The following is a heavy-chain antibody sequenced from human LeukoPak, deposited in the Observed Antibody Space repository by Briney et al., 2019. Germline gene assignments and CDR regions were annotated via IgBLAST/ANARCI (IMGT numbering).Heavy chain of an antibody. Sequence: GGSLRLSCVASGFTFSNHAMSWVRQAPGKGLEWVSTISGLSDSTYYADSVKGQITISRDNSKNTLYLQMSSLRAEDTAVYYCAKGGSGWYRPYFDYWGQGSLVTVSS. D-gene: IGHD6-19*01. J-gene: IGHJ4*02. V-gene: IGHV3-23*01. CDR2: ISGLSDST. CDR3: AKGGSGWYRPYFDY. CDR1: GFTFSNHA.